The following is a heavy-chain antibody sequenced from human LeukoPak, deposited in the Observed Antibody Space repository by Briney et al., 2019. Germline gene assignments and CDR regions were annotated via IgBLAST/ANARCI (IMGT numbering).Heavy chain of an antibody. CDR1: GGSISSYY. J-gene: IGHJ5*02. Sequence: SETLSLTCTVSGGSISSYYWSWIRQPPGKGLEWIGYIYYSGSTNCNPSLKSRVTISVDTSKNQFSLKLSSVTAADTAVYYCARERGYCSSTSCPNWFDPWGQGTLVTVSS. V-gene: IGHV4-59*01. CDR2: IYYSGST. CDR3: ARERGYCSSTSCPNWFDP. D-gene: IGHD2-2*01.